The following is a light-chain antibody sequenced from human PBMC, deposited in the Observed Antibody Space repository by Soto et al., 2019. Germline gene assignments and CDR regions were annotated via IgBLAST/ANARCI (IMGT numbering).Light chain of an antibody. CDR3: QQYDSYAWT. CDR2: DAS. V-gene: IGKV1-5*01. CDR1: QSISSW. Sequence: DIQMTQSPSILSASVVDRVTITCRASQSISSWLAWYQQKPGKAPKLLIYDASSLESGVPSRFSGIGSGTEFTLTITSLQPDDFATYYCQQYDSYAWTFGQGTKVEIK. J-gene: IGKJ1*01.